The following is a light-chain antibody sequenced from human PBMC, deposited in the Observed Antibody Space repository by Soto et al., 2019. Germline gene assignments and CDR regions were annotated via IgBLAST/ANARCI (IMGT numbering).Light chain of an antibody. Sequence: DIQMTQSPSSVSASVGDRVTITYRASQGISTWLAWYQQRPGKAPELLIYAASRLRSGVPSRFSGSGSGTDFTLTISSLHPEDFATYYCKQANSFPLTFGGGTKVEIK. V-gene: IGKV1D-12*01. CDR2: AAS. J-gene: IGKJ4*01. CDR1: QGISTW. CDR3: KQANSFPLT.